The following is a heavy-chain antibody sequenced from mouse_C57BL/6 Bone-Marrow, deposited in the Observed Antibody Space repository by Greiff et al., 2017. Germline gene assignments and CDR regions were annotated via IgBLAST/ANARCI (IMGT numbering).Heavy chain of an antibody. CDR1: GYAFSSSW. J-gene: IGHJ4*01. D-gene: IGHD3-2*02. CDR3: ARQLRPHYYAMDY. V-gene: IGHV1-82*01. CDR2: IYPGDGDT. Sequence: VQLQHSGPELVKPGASVKISCKASGYAFSSSWMNWVKQRPGKGLEWIGRIYPGDGDTNYNGKFKGKATLTADKSSSTAYMQLSSLTSEDSAVYFCARQLRPHYYAMDYWGQGTSVTVSS.